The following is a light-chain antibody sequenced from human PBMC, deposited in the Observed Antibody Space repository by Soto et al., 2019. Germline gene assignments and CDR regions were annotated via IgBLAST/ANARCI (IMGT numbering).Light chain of an antibody. CDR1: QTTSGKY. CDR3: QHYGSSPTVT. CDR2: GAS. Sequence: EIVLTQSPGTRCLSPGERATLSCRTSQTTSGKYLAWYQQRPGLAPRLLVYGASRRATGIPDRFRGSGSGTEFTLTIIGLEPEDFAVYYCQHYGSSPTVTFGQGTRLEIK. J-gene: IGKJ5*01. V-gene: IGKV3-20*01.